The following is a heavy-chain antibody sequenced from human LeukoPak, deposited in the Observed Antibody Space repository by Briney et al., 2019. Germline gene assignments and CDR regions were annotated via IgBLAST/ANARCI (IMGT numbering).Heavy chain of an antibody. CDR3: ARDPDSGYYSGYFDY. CDR1: GGTFSNYA. Sequence: SVKVSCKASGGTFSNYAISWVRQAPGQGLEWIGGIILIFGTPNYAQKFQGRVTITADESTSTAYMELSSLRSEDTAVYYCARDPDSGYYSGYFDYWGQGTLVTVSS. D-gene: IGHD3-22*01. V-gene: IGHV1-69*13. CDR2: IILIFGTP. J-gene: IGHJ4*02.